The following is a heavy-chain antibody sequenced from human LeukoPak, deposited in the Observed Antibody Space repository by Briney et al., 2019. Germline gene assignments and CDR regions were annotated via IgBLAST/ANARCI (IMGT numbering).Heavy chain of an antibody. J-gene: IGHJ4*02. CDR3: ARGTWFGDNLDY. V-gene: IGHV4-34*01. CDR1: GGSINSGGYY. CDR2: INHSGST. D-gene: IGHD3-10*01. Sequence: SETLSLTCTVSGGSINSGGYYWSWIRQPPGKGLEWIGEINHSGSTNYNPSLKSRVTISVDTSKNQFSLKLSSVTAADTAVYYCARGTWFGDNLDYWSQGTLVTVSS.